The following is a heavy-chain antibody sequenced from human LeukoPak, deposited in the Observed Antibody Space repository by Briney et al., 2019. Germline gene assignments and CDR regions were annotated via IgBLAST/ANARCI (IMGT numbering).Heavy chain of an antibody. D-gene: IGHD3-3*01. CDR3: AYRSDDFWSGYYTGTDAFDI. CDR1: GGTFSSYA. CDR2: IIPIFGTA. Sequence: SVKVSCTASGGTFSSYAISWVRQAPGQGLEWMGGIIPIFGTANYAQKFQGRVTITADESTSTAYMELSSLRSEDTAVYYCAYRSDDFWSGYYTGTDAFDIWGQGTMVTVSS. J-gene: IGHJ3*02. V-gene: IGHV1-69*01.